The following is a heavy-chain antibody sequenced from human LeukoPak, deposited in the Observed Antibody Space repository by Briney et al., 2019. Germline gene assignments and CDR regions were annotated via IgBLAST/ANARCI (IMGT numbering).Heavy chain of an antibody. Sequence: PGGSLRLSCAASGFTFSGYGMNWVRQAPGKGLEWVSSISSSSSYIYYADSVKGRFTISRDNAKNSLYLQMNSLRAEDTAVYYCATDAGYGSGSYSYWGQGTLVTVSS. J-gene: IGHJ4*02. V-gene: IGHV3-21*01. D-gene: IGHD3-10*01. CDR3: ATDAGYGSGSYSY. CDR1: GFTFSGYG. CDR2: ISSSSSYI.